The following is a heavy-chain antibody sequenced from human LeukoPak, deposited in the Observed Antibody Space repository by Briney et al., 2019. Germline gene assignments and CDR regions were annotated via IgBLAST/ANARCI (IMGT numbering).Heavy chain of an antibody. CDR1: GFTFSSYS. D-gene: IGHD3-10*01. V-gene: IGHV3-21*01. CDR2: ISSSSSYI. Sequence: GGSLRLSCAASGFTFSSYSMNWVRQAPGKGLELVSSISSSSSYIYYADSVKGRFTISRDNAKNSLYLQMNSLRAEDTAVYYCARGTYGSGSYYNGVDYWGQGTLVTVSS. J-gene: IGHJ4*02. CDR3: ARGTYGSGSYYNGVDY.